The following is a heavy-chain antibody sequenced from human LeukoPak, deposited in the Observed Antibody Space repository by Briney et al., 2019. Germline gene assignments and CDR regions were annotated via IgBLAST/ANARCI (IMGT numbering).Heavy chain of an antibody. Sequence: GGSLRLSCGASGFTFSSYGMHWVRQAPGKGLEWVAFIRYDGSNKYYADSVKGRFTISRDNSKNTLYLQMNSLRAEDTAVYYCARVKVTGAAVAGTLVYWGQGTLVTVSS. D-gene: IGHD6-19*01. CDR3: ARVKVTGAAVAGTLVY. CDR1: GFTFSSYG. J-gene: IGHJ4*02. V-gene: IGHV3-30*02. CDR2: IRYDGSNK.